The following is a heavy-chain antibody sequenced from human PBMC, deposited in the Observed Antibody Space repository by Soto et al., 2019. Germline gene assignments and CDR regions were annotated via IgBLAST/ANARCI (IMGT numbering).Heavy chain of an antibody. CDR1: GGSVSSGSYY. V-gene: IGHV4-61*01. J-gene: IGHJ6*02. CDR3: GRYIGAAGNSFDYYYGMDV. D-gene: IGHD6-13*01. Sequence: QVQLQESGPGLVKPSETLSLTCTVSGGSVSSGSYYWSWIRQLPGKGLEWIGYIYYSGSTNYNPSLKSRFTISGEKSKNQFSLKRSAVTAAETAVYYCGRYIGAAGNSFDYYYGMDVWGQGTTVTVSS. CDR2: IYYSGST.